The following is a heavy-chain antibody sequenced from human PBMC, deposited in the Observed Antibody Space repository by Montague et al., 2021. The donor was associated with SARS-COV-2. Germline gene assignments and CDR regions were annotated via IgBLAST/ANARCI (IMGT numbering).Heavy chain of an antibody. CDR2: ISSSRRYI. V-gene: IGHV3-21*01. J-gene: IGHJ4*02. CDR3: SSSTGGTGWLVL. Sequence: YRRLSCAASGFPTSGYGMNWVRQAPGKGLEWVSSISSSRRYIYYADSVKGRFTISRDDAKNSLYLQMNSLRAEDTAVYYCSSSTGGTGWLVLWGQGTLVTVSS. D-gene: IGHD6-19*01. CDR1: GFPTSGYG.